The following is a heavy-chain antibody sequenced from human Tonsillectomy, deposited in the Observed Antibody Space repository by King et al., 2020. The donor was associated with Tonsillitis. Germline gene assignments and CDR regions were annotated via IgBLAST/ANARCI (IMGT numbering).Heavy chain of an antibody. V-gene: IGHV3-30*18. Sequence: VQLVESGGGVVQPGGSLKLSCATAGFRFSSFGMHWVRQAPGKGLEWVAAISNDGSNKLFLDSVKGRFTISRDNFKNTVSLELNSLRAEDTAVYYCAKPTSGNYYGDAFDVWGQGTRVTVSS. CDR2: ISNDGSNK. D-gene: IGHD1-26*01. CDR3: AKPTSGNYYGDAFDV. CDR1: GFRFSSFG. J-gene: IGHJ3*01.